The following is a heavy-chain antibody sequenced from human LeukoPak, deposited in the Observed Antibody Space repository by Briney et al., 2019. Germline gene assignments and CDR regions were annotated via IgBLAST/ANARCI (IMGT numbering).Heavy chain of an antibody. V-gene: IGHV1-18*01. CDR3: AREDVNYSGDEYFQH. J-gene: IGHJ1*01. D-gene: IGHD1-7*01. CDR2: ISAYNGNT. CDR1: GYSFTSYG. Sequence: EASVKVSCKASGYSFTSYGISWVRQAPGQGLEWMGWISAYNGNTNYAQKLQGRVTMTTDTSTSTAYMELRSLRSDDTAVYYCAREDVNYSGDEYFQHWGQGTLVTVSS.